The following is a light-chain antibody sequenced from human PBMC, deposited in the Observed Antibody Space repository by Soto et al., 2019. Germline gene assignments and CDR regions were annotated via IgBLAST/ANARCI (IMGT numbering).Light chain of an antibody. CDR3: QQYGSSPLT. CDR2: GAS. V-gene: IGKV3-20*01. Sequence: EIVLTQSPGTLSLSPGERATLSCRASQSVSSGYLAWYQQKPGLAPRLLIYGASSRATGIPDRFSGSGSGTDFTLTISRLEPEDFAVYYCQQYGSSPLTFGGGTKVEIK. CDR1: QSVSSGY. J-gene: IGKJ4*01.